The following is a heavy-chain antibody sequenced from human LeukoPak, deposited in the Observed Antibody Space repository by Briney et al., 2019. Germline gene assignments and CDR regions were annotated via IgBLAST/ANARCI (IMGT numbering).Heavy chain of an antibody. D-gene: IGHD1-26*01. CDR3: AREGGGIVGTTTIDY. Sequence: SVKVSCKASGGTFSSYAISWVRQAPGQGLEWMGRIIPILGIANYAQKFQGRVTITADKSTSTAYMELSSLRSEDTAVYYCAREGGGIVGTTTIDYWGQGTLVTVSS. CDR2: IIPILGIA. V-gene: IGHV1-69*04. CDR1: GGTFSSYA. J-gene: IGHJ4*02.